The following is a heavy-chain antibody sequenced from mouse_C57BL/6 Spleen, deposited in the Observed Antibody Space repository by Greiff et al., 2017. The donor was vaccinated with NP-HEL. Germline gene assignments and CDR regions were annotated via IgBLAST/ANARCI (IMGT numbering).Heavy chain of an antibody. CDR1: VYTFTSYW. Sequence: QVQLQQPGAELVKPGASVKLSCKASVYTFTSYWMQWVKQRPGQGLEWIGEIDPSDSYTNYNQKFKGKATLTVDTSSSTAYMQLSSLTSEDSAVYYCARSGYAMDYWGQGTSVTVSS. D-gene: IGHD3-1*01. V-gene: IGHV1-50*01. CDR3: ARSGYAMDY. J-gene: IGHJ4*01. CDR2: IDPSDSYT.